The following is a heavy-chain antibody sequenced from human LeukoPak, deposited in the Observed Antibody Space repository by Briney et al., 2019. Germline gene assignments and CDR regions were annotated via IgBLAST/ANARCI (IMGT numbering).Heavy chain of an antibody. CDR3: ARDDRGADGIMDV. V-gene: IGHV3-74*01. J-gene: IGHJ6*03. D-gene: IGHD1-26*01. CDR1: GFSFSVYW. Sequence: GGSLRLSCAASGFSFSVYWMHWVRQAPGKGPVWVSRIKTDGSITDYADSVKGRFTISRDNSRNTLYLQMNSLKTEDTAVYYCARDDRGADGIMDVWGKGTTVIVSS. CDR2: IKTDGSIT.